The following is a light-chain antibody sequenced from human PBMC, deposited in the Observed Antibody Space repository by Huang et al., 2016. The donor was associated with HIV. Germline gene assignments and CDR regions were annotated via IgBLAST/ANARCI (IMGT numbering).Light chain of an antibody. J-gene: IGKJ2*01. CDR3: MHSTQHPYT. CDR2: EVS. CDR1: QSLLHSDGKTY. V-gene: IGKV2D-29*01. Sequence: DIVMTQTPLSLSVTPGQLASISCKSSQSLLHSDGKTYLYWYMQKPGQTPQLLIYEVSNRVSGVPERFSGSGSGTDFTVKISRVEAEDVGVYYCMHSTQHPYTFGQGTKLEIK.